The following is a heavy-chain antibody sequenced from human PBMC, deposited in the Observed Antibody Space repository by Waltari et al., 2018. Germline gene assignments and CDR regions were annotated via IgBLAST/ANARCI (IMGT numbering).Heavy chain of an antibody. CDR1: GGSISSSNW. D-gene: IGHD3-22*01. V-gene: IGHV4-4*02. Sequence: QVQLQESGPGLVKPSGTLSLTCAVSGGSISSSNWWSWVRQPPGKGLEWSGEIYQCGSTNYNPSLKSRVTISVDKSKNQFSLKLSSVTAADTAVYYCASLLGDSSGFEDIWGQGTMVTVSS. CDR2: IYQCGST. J-gene: IGHJ3*02. CDR3: ASLLGDSSGFEDI.